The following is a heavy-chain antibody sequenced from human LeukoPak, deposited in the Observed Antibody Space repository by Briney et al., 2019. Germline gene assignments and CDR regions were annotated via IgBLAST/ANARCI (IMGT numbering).Heavy chain of an antibody. CDR2: ISYDGSNK. CDR1: GFTFSSYG. V-gene: IGHV3-30*18. Sequence: GGSLRLCCAASGFTFSSYGMHWVRQAPGKGLEWVAVISYDGSNKYYADSVKGRFTISRDNSKNTLYLQMNSLRAEDTAVYYCAKAPGYSSSFDYWGQGTLVAVSS. J-gene: IGHJ4*02. CDR3: AKAPGYSSSFDY. D-gene: IGHD6-13*01.